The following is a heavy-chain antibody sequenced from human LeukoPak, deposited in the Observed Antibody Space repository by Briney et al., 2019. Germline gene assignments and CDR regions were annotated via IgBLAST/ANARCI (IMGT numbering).Heavy chain of an antibody. D-gene: IGHD5-12*01. CDR3: ARATDSGYDYYYYGMDV. J-gene: IGHJ6*02. CDR2: INPNSGGT. Sequence: ASVKVSCKASGYTFTGYYMHWVRQAPGQGLEWMGWINPNSGGTNYAQKFQGRVTMTRDTSISTAYMELSRLRSDDTAVYYCARATDSGYDYYYYGMDVWGQGTTVTVSS. V-gene: IGHV1-2*02. CDR1: GYTFTGYY.